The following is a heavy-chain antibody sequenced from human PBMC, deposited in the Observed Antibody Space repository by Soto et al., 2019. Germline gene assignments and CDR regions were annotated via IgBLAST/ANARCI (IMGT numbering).Heavy chain of an antibody. V-gene: IGHV3-23*01. CDR3: AKRPTSTGFGDPFDI. Sequence: AGGSLRLSCAASGFTLSTYAMSWVRQAPGKGLEWVSTISSSGGNTYYTDSVKGRFTISRDNSKNTLYLQMNSLRAEDTAIYYCAKRPTSTGFGDPFDIWGQGTMVTVSS. J-gene: IGHJ3*02. CDR1: GFTLSTYA. D-gene: IGHD3-10*01. CDR2: ISSSGGNT.